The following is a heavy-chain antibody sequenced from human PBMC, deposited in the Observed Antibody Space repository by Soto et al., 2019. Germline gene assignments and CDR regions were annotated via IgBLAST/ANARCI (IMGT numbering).Heavy chain of an antibody. CDR3: ARAPYDSSGYYHVPYNWFDP. V-gene: IGHV1-69*01. J-gene: IGHJ5*02. D-gene: IGHD3-22*01. CDR1: GGTFSSYA. Sequence: QVQLVQSGAEVKKPGSSVKVSCKASGGTFSSYAISWVRQAPGQGLEWMGGIIPIFGTANYAQKFQGRVTITADESTSTADMELSSLRSEDTAVYYCARAPYDSSGYYHVPYNWFDPWGQGTLVTVSS. CDR2: IIPIFGTA.